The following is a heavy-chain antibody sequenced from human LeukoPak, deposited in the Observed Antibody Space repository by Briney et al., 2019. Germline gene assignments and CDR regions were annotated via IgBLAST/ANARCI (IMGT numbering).Heavy chain of an antibody. CDR1: GYTLTELS. CDR3: ATLSHSSSSWDYYFDY. V-gene: IGHV1-24*01. D-gene: IGHD6-6*01. CDR2: FDPEDGET. J-gene: IGHJ4*02. Sequence: GASVKVSCKVSGYTLTELSMHWVRQAPGKGLEGMGGFDPEDGETIYAQKFQGRVTMTEDTSTETAKMELSSLGCEDTAVYSCATLSHSSSSWDYYFDYWGQGTLVTVSS.